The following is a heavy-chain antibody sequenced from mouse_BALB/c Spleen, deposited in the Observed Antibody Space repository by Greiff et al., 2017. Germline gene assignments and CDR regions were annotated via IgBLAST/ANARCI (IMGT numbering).Heavy chain of an antibody. CDR1: GFSLTSYG. Sequence: QVQLQESGPGLVAPSQSLSITCTVSGFSLTSYGVHWVRQPPGKGLEWLGVIWAGGSTNYNSALMSRLSISKDNSKSQVFLKMNSLQTDDTAMYYCARGSTVVPYAMDYWGQGTSVTVSS. J-gene: IGHJ4*01. CDR2: IWAGGST. CDR3: ARGSTVVPYAMDY. V-gene: IGHV2-9*02. D-gene: IGHD1-1*01.